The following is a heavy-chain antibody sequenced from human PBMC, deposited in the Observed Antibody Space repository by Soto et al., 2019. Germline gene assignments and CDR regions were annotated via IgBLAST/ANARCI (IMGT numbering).Heavy chain of an antibody. Sequence: GGSLRLSCAASGFTFDDYAMHWVRQAPGKGLEWVSGISWNSGSIGYADSVKGRFTISRDNAKNSLYLQMNSLRAEDTALYYCAKGRGDYGDYLDAFDIWGQGKMVTVSS. CDR3: AKGRGDYGDYLDAFDI. D-gene: IGHD4-17*01. V-gene: IGHV3-9*01. CDR2: ISWNSGSI. CDR1: GFTFDDYA. J-gene: IGHJ3*02.